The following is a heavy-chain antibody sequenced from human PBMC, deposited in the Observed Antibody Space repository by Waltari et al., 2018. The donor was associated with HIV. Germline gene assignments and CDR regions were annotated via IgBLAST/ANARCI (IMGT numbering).Heavy chain of an antibody. CDR1: GFTFSRYW. CDR2: IKQDGSEK. Sequence: EVQLVESGGGLVQPGGSLRLSCAASGFTFSRYWMSWVRQAPGKGLEWVANIKQDGSEKYYVDSVNGRFTISRDNAENSLYLQMNGLRAEDTAVYYCARGGFYGSGSKVNWGQGTLVTVSS. J-gene: IGHJ4*02. V-gene: IGHV3-7*04. CDR3: ARGGFYGSGSKVN. D-gene: IGHD3-10*01.